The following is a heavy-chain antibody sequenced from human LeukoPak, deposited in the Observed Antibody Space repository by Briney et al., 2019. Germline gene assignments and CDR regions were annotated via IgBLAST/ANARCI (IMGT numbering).Heavy chain of an antibody. Sequence: PGRSLRLSCAASGFTFSSYGMHWVRQAPGKGLEWVAVISYDGSNKYYADSVKGRFTISRDNSKNTLYLQMNSLRAEDTAVYYCAKDILAVVDEKDLNYFDYWGQGTLGTVSS. CDR2: ISYDGSNK. D-gene: IGHD3-22*01. V-gene: IGHV3-30*18. J-gene: IGHJ4*02. CDR3: AKDILAVVDEKDLNYFDY. CDR1: GFTFSSYG.